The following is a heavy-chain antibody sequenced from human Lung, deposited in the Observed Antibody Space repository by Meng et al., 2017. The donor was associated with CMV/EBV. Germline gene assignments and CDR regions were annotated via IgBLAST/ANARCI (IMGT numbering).Heavy chain of an antibody. V-gene: IGHV4-34*01. D-gene: IGHD1-26*01. J-gene: IGHJ6*02. Sequence: SXTXSLXCAVYGGSFSGYYWSWIRQPPGKGLEWIGEINHSGSTNYNPSLKSRVIISVDTSKNQFSLKLSSVTAADTAVYYCARAPRVRATRAWFYYGLEVGXQGAXVTVSS. CDR2: INHSGST. CDR3: ARAPRVRATRAWFYYGLEV. CDR1: GGSFSGYY.